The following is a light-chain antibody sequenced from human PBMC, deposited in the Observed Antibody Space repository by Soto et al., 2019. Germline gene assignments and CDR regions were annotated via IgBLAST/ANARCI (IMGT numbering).Light chain of an antibody. Sequence: DIPMTQSPSTVSASVGDRVTIACRASQSISGWLAWYQQKPGKAPKLLIYKPSSLKSGVPSRFSGSGSGTEFTLTISSLQPDDFATYYCHQYNSSPWTFGQGTKVEV. J-gene: IGKJ1*01. CDR1: QSISGW. V-gene: IGKV1-5*03. CDR2: KPS. CDR3: HQYNSSPWT.